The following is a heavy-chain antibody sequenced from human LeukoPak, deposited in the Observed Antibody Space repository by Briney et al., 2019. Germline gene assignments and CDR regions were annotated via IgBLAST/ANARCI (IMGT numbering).Heavy chain of an antibody. V-gene: IGHV3-21*01. Sequence: GGSLRLSCAASGFTFSSYSMNWVRQAPGKGLEWVSSISSSSSYIYYADSVKGRFTISRDNAKNSLYLQMNSLRAEDTAVYYCARTNCSNTSCLDANGYYFDYWGQGTLVTVSS. CDR2: ISSSSSYI. CDR3: ARTNCSNTSCLDANGYYFDY. CDR1: GFTFSSYS. D-gene: IGHD2-2*01. J-gene: IGHJ4*02.